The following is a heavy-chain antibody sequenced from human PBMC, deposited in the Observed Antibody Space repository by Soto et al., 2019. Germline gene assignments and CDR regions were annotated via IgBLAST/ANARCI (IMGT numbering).Heavy chain of an antibody. CDR3: ARARLRAVYAFDI. CDR1: GGSVSSGAYY. Sequence: SETLSLTCTVSGGSVSSGAYYWTWIRQRPGKGLEWIGYIYYSGSTYYSPSLKSRLSISLDTSKNQSSLRLSSVTAADTAMYYCARARLRAVYAFDIWGQGTMVTVS. CDR2: IYYSGST. J-gene: IGHJ3*02. V-gene: IGHV4-31*03. D-gene: IGHD5-12*01.